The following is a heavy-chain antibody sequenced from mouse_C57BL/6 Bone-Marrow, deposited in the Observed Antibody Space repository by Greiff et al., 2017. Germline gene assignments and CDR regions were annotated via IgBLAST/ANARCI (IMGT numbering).Heavy chain of an antibody. V-gene: IGHV1-59*01. D-gene: IGHD1-1*01. CDR2: IDPSDSYT. CDR3: AREDYYGSSSHWYFDV. J-gene: IGHJ1*03. CDR1: GYTFTSYW. Sequence: QVQLQQPGAELVRPGTSVKLSCKASGYTFTSYWMHWVKQRPGQGLEWIGVIDPSDSYTNYNQKFKGKATLTVDTSSSTAYMQLSSLTSEYSAVYYCAREDYYGSSSHWYFDVWGTGTTVTVSS.